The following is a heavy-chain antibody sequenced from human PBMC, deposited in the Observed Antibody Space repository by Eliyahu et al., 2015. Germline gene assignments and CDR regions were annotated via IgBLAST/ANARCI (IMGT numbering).Heavy chain of an antibody. J-gene: IGHJ5*02. D-gene: IGHD6-19*01. Sequence: QVQLVQPGAEVKKPGSSVKVSCKASGGAFSSYAFTWVRQVPGQGFEWMGRIIPIVGVPIYAQRFQGRVTITADKSTRTVYMELRSLTPEDTAVYYCARDYRVGASAWFQLDTWGQGTLVTVSS. CDR2: IIPIVGVP. CDR1: GGAFSSYA. CDR3: ARDYRVGASAWFQLDT. V-gene: IGHV1-69*04.